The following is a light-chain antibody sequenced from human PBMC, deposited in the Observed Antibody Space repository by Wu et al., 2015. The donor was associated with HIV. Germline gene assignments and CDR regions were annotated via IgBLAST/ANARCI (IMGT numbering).Light chain of an antibody. CDR2: DAS. CDR3: QQYNDWPPLT. Sequence: EIVLTQSPATLSLSPGERATLSCRASQSVSNSLAWYQQKPGQAPRLLIYDASDRATGVPARFSGFGSGTEFTLIISSIQSEDSAVYYCQQYNDWPPLTFGGGTKVEI. CDR1: QSVSNS. V-gene: IGKV3-11*01. J-gene: IGKJ4*01.